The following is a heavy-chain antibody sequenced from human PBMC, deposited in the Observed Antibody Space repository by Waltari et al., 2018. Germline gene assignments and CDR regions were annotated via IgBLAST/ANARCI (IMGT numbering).Heavy chain of an antibody. CDR1: GFTFTSYA. Sequence: QMQLVQSGPEVKKPGTSVKVSCKASGFTFTSYAVQWVRQARGQRLEWIGWILFVSCNTNYAQKFQERVTITRDMSTSTAYMELSSLRSEDTAVYYCAADAGYYGSGSYPYGMDVWGQGTTVTVSS. D-gene: IGHD3-10*01. CDR2: ILFVSCNT. CDR3: AADAGYYGSGSYPYGMDV. V-gene: IGHV1-58*01. J-gene: IGHJ6*02.